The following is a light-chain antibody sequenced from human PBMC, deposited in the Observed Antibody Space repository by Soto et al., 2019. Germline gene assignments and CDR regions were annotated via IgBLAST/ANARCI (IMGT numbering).Light chain of an antibody. Sequence: GLSKSVGALSLSPGERATLSCRASQSVSSSYLAWYQQKPGQAPRLLIYGASTRATGIPDRFSGSGSGTDFTLTISILEPEDIRVYYCQSSCSSGTFGQGTKVDIK. CDR1: QSVSSSY. J-gene: IGKJ1*01. V-gene: IGKV3-20*01. CDR3: QSSCSSGT. CDR2: GAS.